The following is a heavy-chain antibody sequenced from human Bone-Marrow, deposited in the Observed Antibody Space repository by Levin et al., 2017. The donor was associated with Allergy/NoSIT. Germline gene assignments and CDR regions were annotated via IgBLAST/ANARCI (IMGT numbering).Heavy chain of an antibody. CDR3: ARDLPISDAVTTENLDY. CDR1: GFIFSDYA. D-gene: IGHD1-26*01. J-gene: IGHJ4*02. V-gene: IGHV3-30-3*01. CDR2: ISDDGNSK. Sequence: GSLRLSCSASGFIFSDYAIHWVRQAPGKGLQWVAVISDDGNSKYFTDSVKGRFTISRDSSKNTVFLQMNSLRHDDTAVYFCARDLPISDAVTTENLDYWGQGTPVTVSS.